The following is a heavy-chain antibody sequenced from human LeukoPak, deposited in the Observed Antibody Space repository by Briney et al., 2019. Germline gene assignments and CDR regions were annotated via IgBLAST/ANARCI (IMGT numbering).Heavy chain of an antibody. D-gene: IGHD3-16*01. CDR2: IYSSGST. CDR1: GDSIRNNY. V-gene: IGHV4-59*01. CDR3: ARRGGRTRGFWYFDL. J-gene: IGHJ2*01. Sequence: SETLSLTCSVSGDSIRNNYWSWIRQPPGQGLEWIGHIYSSGSTTYNPSLKSRITISVDTSKNQFSLNLSSVTAADTAVYYCARRGGRTRGFWYFDLWGRGTLVTVSS.